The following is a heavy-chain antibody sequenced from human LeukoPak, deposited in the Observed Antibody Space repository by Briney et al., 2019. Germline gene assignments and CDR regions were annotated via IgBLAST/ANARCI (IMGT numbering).Heavy chain of an antibody. V-gene: IGHV3-21*01. J-gene: IGHJ6*03. CDR1: GFTFSSYS. CDR2: ISSSSSYI. D-gene: IGHD5-12*01. CDR3: ARVYSGYSYYYYYMDV. Sequence: GGSLRLSCAASGFTFSSYSMNWVRQAPGKGLEWVSSISSSSSYIYYADSVKGRFTISRDNAKNSLYLQMNSLRAEDTAVYYCARVYSGYSYYYYYMDVWGKGTTVTISS.